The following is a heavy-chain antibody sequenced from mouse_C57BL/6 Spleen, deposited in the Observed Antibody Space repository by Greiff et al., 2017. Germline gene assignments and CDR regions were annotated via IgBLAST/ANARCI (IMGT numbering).Heavy chain of an antibody. D-gene: IGHD4-1*01. CDR3: TRGELGRYYAMDY. CDR2: IDPETGGT. V-gene: IGHV1-15*01. J-gene: IGHJ4*01. Sequence: QVQLQQSGAELVRPGASVTLSCKASGYTFTDYEMHWVKQTPVHGLEWIGAIDPETGGTAYNQKFKGKAILTADKSSSTAYMELRSLTSEDSAVYYGTRGELGRYYAMDYWGQGTSVTVSS. CDR1: GYTFTDYE.